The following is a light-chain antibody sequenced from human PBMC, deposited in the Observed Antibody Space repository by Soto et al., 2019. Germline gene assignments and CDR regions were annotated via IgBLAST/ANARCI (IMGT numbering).Light chain of an antibody. CDR2: EVS. J-gene: IGLJ1*01. Sequence: QSALTQPASVSGSPGQSITISCTGSSSDLGGFNYVSWYQLHPRKAPRLIVYEVSNRPSGVSNRFSGSKSGNTASLTISGLQADDEAVYFCSSYTSSSILYVFGTGTRSPS. V-gene: IGLV2-14*01. CDR3: SSYTSSSILYV. CDR1: SSDLGGFNY.